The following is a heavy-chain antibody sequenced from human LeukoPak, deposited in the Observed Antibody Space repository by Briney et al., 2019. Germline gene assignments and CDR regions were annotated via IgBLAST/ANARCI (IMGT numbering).Heavy chain of an antibody. CDR2: MNPNSGNT. Sequence: ASVKVSCKASGYTFTSYDINWVRQATGQGLEWMGWMNPNSGNTGYAQKFQGRVTMTRNTSISTAYMELSSLRSEDTAVYYCARGYQLLGPDYYGMDVWGQGTTVTVSS. CDR3: ARGYQLLGPDYYGMDV. CDR1: GYTFTSYD. J-gene: IGHJ6*02. V-gene: IGHV1-8*01. D-gene: IGHD2-2*01.